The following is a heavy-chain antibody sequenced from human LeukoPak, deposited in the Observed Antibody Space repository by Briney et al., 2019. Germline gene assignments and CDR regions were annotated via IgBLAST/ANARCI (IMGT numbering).Heavy chain of an antibody. CDR3: ARDVKWGVTEYFDY. V-gene: IGHV4-61*01. Sequence: SETLSLTCTVSGGSIRSSYYYWGWIRQPPGKGLEWIGYIYNSGSVNYNPSLKSRVTISVDTSKNQFSLKLSSVTAADTAVYYCARDVKWGVTEYFDYWGQGTLVTVSS. D-gene: IGHD2-21*02. CDR1: GGSIRSSYYY. CDR2: IYNSGSV. J-gene: IGHJ4*02.